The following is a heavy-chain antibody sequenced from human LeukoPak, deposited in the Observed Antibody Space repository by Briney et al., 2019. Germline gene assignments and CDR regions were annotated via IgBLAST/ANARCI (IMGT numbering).Heavy chain of an antibody. CDR1: GYTFTSYD. CDR3: ARSPYYYYGMDV. V-gene: IGHV1-8*01. J-gene: IGHJ6*02. Sequence: SVKVSCKASGYTFTSYDINWVRQATGQGLEWMGWMNPNSGNTGYAQKFQGRVTMTRNTSISTAYMELSSLRSEDTAVYYCARSPYYYYGMDVWGQGTTVTVSS. CDR2: MNPNSGNT.